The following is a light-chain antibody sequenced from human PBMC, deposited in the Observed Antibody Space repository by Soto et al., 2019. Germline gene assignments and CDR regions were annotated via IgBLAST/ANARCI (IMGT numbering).Light chain of an antibody. Sequence: QSALTQPASVSGSPGQSITISCTGTSSDVGAYNYVSWYQQYPGKAPKVIIFEVRKRPSGVSNRFSGSKSGDTASLTISALRAEDEADYYCSSYRSSTTFVFGTGTKVTVL. J-gene: IGLJ1*01. CDR1: SSDVGAYNY. V-gene: IGLV2-14*01. CDR2: EVR. CDR3: SSYRSSTTFV.